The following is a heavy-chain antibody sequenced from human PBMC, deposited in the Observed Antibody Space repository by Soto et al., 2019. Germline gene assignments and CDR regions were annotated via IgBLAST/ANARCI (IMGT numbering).Heavy chain of an antibody. Sequence: EVQLVESGGGLVQPGRSLRLSCAASGFTFDDYAMHWVRQAPGKGLEWVSGISWNSGSIGYADSVKGGFTISRDNAKNSLYLQMNSLRSEDTTLSYCAKDRGGSYDYSYYGMDVWGQGTTVTVSS. CDR1: GFTFDDYA. CDR2: ISWNSGSI. D-gene: IGHD1-26*01. J-gene: IGHJ6*02. CDR3: AKDRGGSYDYSYYGMDV. V-gene: IGHV3-9*01.